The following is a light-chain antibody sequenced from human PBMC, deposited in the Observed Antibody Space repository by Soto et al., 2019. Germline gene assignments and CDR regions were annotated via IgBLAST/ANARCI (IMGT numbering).Light chain of an antibody. CDR2: KAS. CDR1: QNIDSW. J-gene: IGKJ1*01. CDR3: QQYDTLRWT. V-gene: IGKV1-5*03. Sequence: DIQMTQSTSTLSASVGDRVTITCRASQNIDSWLAWFQQKPGKAPKLLIYKASSLESGVPSRFSGSGSGTEFTLAISSLQSDDFATYYCQQYDTLRWTFGQGTKVEIK.